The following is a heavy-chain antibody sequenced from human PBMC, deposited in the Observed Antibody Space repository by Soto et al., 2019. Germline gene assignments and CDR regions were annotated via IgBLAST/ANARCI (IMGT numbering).Heavy chain of an antibody. CDR1: GVSFNNNG. J-gene: IGHJ6*02. V-gene: IGHV1-69*01. D-gene: IGHD3-10*01. CDR3: ARVLYYGSGSYSPCGMDV. Sequence: QVQLVQSGAEVKKPGSSVKVSCKTSGVSFNNNGIGWVRQAPGHGLEWMGGVSPPFRTANYARKFQGRISTTADAYTGTVKMELSSLTAEDTAQYYCARVLYYGSGSYSPCGMDVWGQGTTVTVSS. CDR2: VSPPFRTA.